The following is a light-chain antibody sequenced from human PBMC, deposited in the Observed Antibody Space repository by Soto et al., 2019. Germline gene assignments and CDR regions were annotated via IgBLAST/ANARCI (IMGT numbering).Light chain of an antibody. CDR1: SGAVTSGHY. CDR2: STN. CDR3: LLYYGGQLGV. V-gene: IGLV7-43*01. J-gene: IGLJ2*01. Sequence: QAVVTQEPSLTVSPGGTVTLTCAPSSGAVTSGHYPNWYQQKPGQAPRALIYSTNDKYCWTPARFSGSLLGGKAALTLAGVQPEDEADYYCLLYYGGQLGVFGGGTKLTVL.